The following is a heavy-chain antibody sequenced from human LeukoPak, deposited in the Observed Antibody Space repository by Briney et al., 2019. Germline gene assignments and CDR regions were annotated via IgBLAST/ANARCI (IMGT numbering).Heavy chain of an antibody. CDR2: ISSSSSAI. J-gene: IGHJ4*02. CDR3: AKVGGYDRREPFYFDY. Sequence: GGSLRLSCAASGFTFSSYSMNWVRQAPGKGLEWVSYISSSSSAIYYADSVKGRFTISRDNAKNSLYLQMNSLRAEDTAVYYCAKVGGYDRREPFYFDYWGQGTLVTVSS. CDR1: GFTFSSYS. V-gene: IGHV3-48*01. D-gene: IGHD2-15*01.